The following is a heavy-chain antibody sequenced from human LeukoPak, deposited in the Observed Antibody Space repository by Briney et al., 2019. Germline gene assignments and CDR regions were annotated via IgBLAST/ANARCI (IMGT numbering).Heavy chain of an antibody. CDR1: GFTVSSNY. Sequence: GGSLRLSCAASGFTVSSNYMSWVRQAPGKGLEWASVIYSGGSTYYADSVKGRFTISRDNSKNTLYLQMNSLRAEDTAVYYCARDVNTQYYDSSGYEFDYWGQGTPVTVSS. V-gene: IGHV3-53*05. D-gene: IGHD3-22*01. J-gene: IGHJ4*02. CDR3: ARDVNTQYYDSSGYEFDY. CDR2: IYSGGST.